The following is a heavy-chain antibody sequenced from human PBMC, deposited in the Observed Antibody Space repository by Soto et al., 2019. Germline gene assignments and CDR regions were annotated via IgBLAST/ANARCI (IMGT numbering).Heavy chain of an antibody. J-gene: IGHJ2*01. V-gene: IGHV3-53*01. D-gene: IGHD2-2*01. Sequence: EVQLVESGGGLIQPGGSLTLSCAASGLSVSSDDMSWVRQAPGKGLEWVSVIYSGGNTYFEDSVKGRFTISRDRSKNTLNLQMNSLRVDDTAVYYRARVSLPGCSTTSCLNWYFDLWGRGTLVTVSS. CDR2: IYSGGNT. CDR1: GLSVSSDD. CDR3: ARVSLPGCSTTSCLNWYFDL.